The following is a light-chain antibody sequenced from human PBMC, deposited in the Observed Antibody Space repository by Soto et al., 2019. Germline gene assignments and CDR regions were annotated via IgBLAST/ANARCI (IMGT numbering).Light chain of an antibody. CDR1: SSDVGGYKY. CDR2: EVS. CDR3: CSYAGSNKWV. J-gene: IGLJ3*02. V-gene: IGLV2-8*01. Sequence: QSALTQPPSASGSPGQSVTISCGGTSSDVGGYKYVSWYQQHPGQAPKLLSFEVSKRPSGVPNRFSGSKSGNTASLTVSGLQAEDEADYYCCSYAGSNKWVFGGGTKVTVL.